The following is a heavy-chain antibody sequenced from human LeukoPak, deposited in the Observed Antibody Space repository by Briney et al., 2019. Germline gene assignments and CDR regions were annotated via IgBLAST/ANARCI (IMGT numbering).Heavy chain of an antibody. D-gene: IGHD5-18*01. CDR2: ISSSGSTI. V-gene: IGHV3-48*03. CDR1: GGTFSSYE. CDR3: ASGYNYGLDS. Sequence: GGSLRLSCAVSGGTFSSYEMNWVREAPGKGLEWVSYISSSGSTIYLADSVKGRFTISRDNAKNSVYLQMKSLRAEDTAIYYCASGYNYGLDSWGQGALVIVSS. J-gene: IGHJ4*02.